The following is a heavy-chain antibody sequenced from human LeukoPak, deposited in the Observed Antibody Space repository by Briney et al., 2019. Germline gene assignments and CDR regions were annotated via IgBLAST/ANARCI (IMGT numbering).Heavy chain of an antibody. CDR2: IIPIFGTA. V-gene: IGHV1-69*13. J-gene: IGHJ4*02. CDR1: GGTFSSYA. Sequence: ASVKVSCKASGGTFSSYAISWVRQAPGQGLEWMGGIIPIFGTANYAQKFQGRVTITADESASTAYKELSSLRSEDTAVYYCARDTPNYGGNGTPFSLLDYWGQGTLVTVSS. D-gene: IGHD4-23*01. CDR3: ARDTPNYGGNGTPFSLLDY.